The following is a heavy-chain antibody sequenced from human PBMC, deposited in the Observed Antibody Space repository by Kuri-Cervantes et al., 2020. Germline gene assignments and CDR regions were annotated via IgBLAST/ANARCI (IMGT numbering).Heavy chain of an antibody. Sequence: GGSLRLSCAASGFTFSSYAMHWVRQAPGKGLEWVAVISYDGSNKYYADSVKGRFTISRDNSKNTLYLQMNSLRAEDTAVYYRANYGDQRNYYYYYYMDVWGKGTTVTVSS. D-gene: IGHD4-17*01. J-gene: IGHJ6*03. CDR2: ISYDGSNK. V-gene: IGHV3-30*07. CDR1: GFTFSSYA. CDR3: ANYGDQRNYYYYYYMDV.